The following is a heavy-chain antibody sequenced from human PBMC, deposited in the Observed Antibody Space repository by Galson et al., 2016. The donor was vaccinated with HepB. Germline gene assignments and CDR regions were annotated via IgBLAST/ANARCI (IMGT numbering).Heavy chain of an antibody. CDR3: ARAGLGTKASFDY. CDR2: VYRGKT. Sequence: SETLSLTCTVSDGSISNSGFSWGWIRQPPGKGLEWIGTVYRGKTYYNPSLGGRVTISVGMSTDLLSLQLTSLTAADTAAYYCARAGLGTKASFDYWGQGTLVAVSS. CDR1: DGSISNSGFS. J-gene: IGHJ4*02. V-gene: IGHV4-39*01. D-gene: IGHD1-7*01.